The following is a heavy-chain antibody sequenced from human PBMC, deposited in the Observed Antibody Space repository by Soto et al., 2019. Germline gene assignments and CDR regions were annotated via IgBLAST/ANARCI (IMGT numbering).Heavy chain of an antibody. CDR3: AKESPIRHFDFDY. CDR1: GFTFSSFL. Sequence: GGSLRLSCAASGFTFSSFLMHWVRQAPGKGLEWVASLLYDGSNENYADSVKGRFTISRDNSKSTLYLHMDSLRAEDTAVYYCAKESPIRHFDFDYWGQGTLVTVSS. J-gene: IGHJ4*02. D-gene: IGHD3-3*02. V-gene: IGHV3-30*04. CDR2: LLYDGSNE.